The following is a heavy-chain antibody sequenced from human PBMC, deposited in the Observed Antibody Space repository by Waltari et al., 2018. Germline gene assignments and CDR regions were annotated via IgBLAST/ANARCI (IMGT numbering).Heavy chain of an antibody. CDR2: IWFDGSAK. V-gene: IGHV3-30*14. Sequence: VQLVESGGGLVQPGGSLRLSLSASGFTFSGHAMHWVRLTPGKGLEWVAVIWFDGSAKYYADSLKDRFTISRDNSQNMLYLQMNNLKFEDTAIYYCARVYGTNALDYWGQGVLVTVSS. J-gene: IGHJ4*02. CDR3: ARVYGTNALDY. CDR1: GFTFSGHA. D-gene: IGHD4-17*01.